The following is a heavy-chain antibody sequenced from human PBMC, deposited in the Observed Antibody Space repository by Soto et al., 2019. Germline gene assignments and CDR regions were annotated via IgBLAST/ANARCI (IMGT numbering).Heavy chain of an antibody. CDR2: IYYSGGT. Sequence: ETLSLAGAVSGGSVSSGSYYGSWIRQPPGKGLEWIGYIYYSGGTNYNPSLKSRVTISVDTSKNQFSLKLSSVTAADTAVYYCARAPQRGSHWYTYWGQGTLVTVYS. V-gene: IGHV4-61*01. J-gene: IGHJ4*02. CDR3: ARAPQRGSHWYTY. D-gene: IGHD1-26*01. CDR1: GGSVSSGSYY.